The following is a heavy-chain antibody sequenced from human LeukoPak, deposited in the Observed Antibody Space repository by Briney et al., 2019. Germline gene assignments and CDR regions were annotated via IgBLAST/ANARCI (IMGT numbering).Heavy chain of an antibody. J-gene: IGHJ4*02. CDR2: ISTSSSTI. V-gene: IGHV3-48*01. CDR1: GFTFSSYT. CDR3: ARVVWEVSGVTAHFDY. Sequence: GGSLRLSCAASGFTFSSYTMNWVRQAPGKGLEWVSYISTSSSTIYYADSVRGRFTISRNNAKNSLYLQMNSLRVEDTAVYYCARVVWEVSGVTAHFDYWGQGTLVTVSS. D-gene: IGHD1-26*01.